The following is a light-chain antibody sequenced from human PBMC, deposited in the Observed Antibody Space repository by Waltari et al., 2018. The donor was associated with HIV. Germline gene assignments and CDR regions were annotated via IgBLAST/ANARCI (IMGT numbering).Light chain of an antibody. CDR3: CSYSGTYSYV. CDR1: SSDFRFSTC. J-gene: IGLJ1*01. CDR2: DVT. V-gene: IGLV2-11*01. Sequence: QSALTQPRSVSGSPGQSVSISCTETSSDFRFSTCVSWYQQHPGKAPKLIIYDVTKRPSGVPDRFSASRSGNTASLTISGLQAEDEATYFCCSYSGTYSYVFGTGTEVSLI.